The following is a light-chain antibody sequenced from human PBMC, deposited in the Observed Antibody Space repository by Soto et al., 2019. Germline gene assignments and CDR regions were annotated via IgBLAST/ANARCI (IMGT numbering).Light chain of an antibody. CDR1: QSLLHSNGYNY. Sequence: DIVMTQSPLSLPVTPGEPASISCRSSQSLLHSNGYNYLDRYLQKPGQSPQLLIYLGSNRASGVPDRFSGSGSGTDFTLKISRVEAEDVGVYYCMQALQTRNTFGQGTKLEIK. CDR2: LGS. V-gene: IGKV2-28*01. CDR3: MQALQTRNT. J-gene: IGKJ2*01.